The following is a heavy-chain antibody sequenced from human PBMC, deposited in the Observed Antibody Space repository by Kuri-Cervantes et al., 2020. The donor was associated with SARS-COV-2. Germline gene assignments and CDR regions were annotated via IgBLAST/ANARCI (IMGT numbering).Heavy chain of an antibody. J-gene: IGHJ4*02. Sequence: GGSLRLSCTASGFTFGDYAMSWVRQAPGKGLEWVGFIRSKAYGGTTEYAASVKGRFTISRDNAKNSLYLQMNSLRAEDTAVYYCGDGFGEFIWGQGTLVTVSS. CDR1: GFTFGDYA. D-gene: IGHD3-10*01. V-gene: IGHV3-49*04. CDR2: IRSKAYGGTT. CDR3: GDGFGEFI.